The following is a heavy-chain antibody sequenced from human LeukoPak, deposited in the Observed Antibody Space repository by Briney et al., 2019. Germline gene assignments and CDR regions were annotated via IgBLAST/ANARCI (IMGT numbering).Heavy chain of an antibody. CDR2: IYSGGST. J-gene: IGHJ6*04. D-gene: IGHD3-10*01. CDR3: ATRNVLLWFGELPYGMDV. V-gene: IGHV3-53*01. Sequence: PGGSLRLSCAASGFTVSSNYMSWVRQAPGKGLEWVSVIYSGGSTYYADSVKGRFTISRDNSKNTLYLQMNGLRAEDTAVYYCATRNVLLWFGELPYGMDVWGKGTTVTVSS. CDR1: GFTVSSNY.